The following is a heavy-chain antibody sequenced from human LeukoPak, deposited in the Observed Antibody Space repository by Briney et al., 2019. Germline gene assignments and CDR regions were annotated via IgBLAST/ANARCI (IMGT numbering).Heavy chain of an antibody. CDR1: GYTFTSYY. V-gene: IGHV1-18*04. CDR3: ARENSGSPDY. D-gene: IGHD1-26*01. Sequence: ASVKVSCKASGYTFTSYYMHWVRQAPGQGLEWMGWISAYNGNTNYAQKLQGRVTMTTDTSTSTAYMELRSLRSDDTAVYYCARENSGSPDYWGQGTLVTVSS. CDR2: ISAYNGNT. J-gene: IGHJ4*02.